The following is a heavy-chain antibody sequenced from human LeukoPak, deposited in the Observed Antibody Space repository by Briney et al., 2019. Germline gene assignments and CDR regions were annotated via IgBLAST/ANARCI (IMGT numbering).Heavy chain of an antibody. D-gene: IGHD4-17*01. J-gene: IGHJ4*02. CDR3: ARDPRGATVTSLKIDY. V-gene: IGHV3-21*01. Sequence: SVKGQFTISRDNAQNSLYLQMNSLRAEDTAVYYCARDPRGATVTSLKIDYWGQGTLVTVSS.